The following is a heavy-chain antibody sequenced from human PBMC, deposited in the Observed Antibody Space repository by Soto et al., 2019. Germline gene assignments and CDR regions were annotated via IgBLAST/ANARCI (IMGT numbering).Heavy chain of an antibody. Sequence: PGGSLSLSCVASGITFNTAWMTWFRQAPGKGLEWVGFIRSKAYGGTTEYAASVKGRFTISRDDSKSIAYLQMNSLKTEDTAVYYCTTSLGVNWFDPWGQGTLVTVSS. CDR1: GITFNTAW. CDR2: IRSKAYGGTT. V-gene: IGHV3-49*03. CDR3: TTSLGVNWFDP. J-gene: IGHJ5*02. D-gene: IGHD2-8*01.